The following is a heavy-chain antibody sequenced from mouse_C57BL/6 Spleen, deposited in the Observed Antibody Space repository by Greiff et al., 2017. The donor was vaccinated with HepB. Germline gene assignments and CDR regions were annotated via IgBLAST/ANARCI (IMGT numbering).Heavy chain of an antibody. D-gene: IGHD2-10*02. Sequence: KLMESGGGLVKPGGSLKLSCAASGFTFSSYAMSWVRQTPEKRLEWVATISDGGSYTYYPDNVKGRFTISRDNAKNNLYLQMSHLKSEDTAMYYCARDPYGNYAMDYWGQGTSVTVSS. CDR3: ARDPYGNYAMDY. J-gene: IGHJ4*01. CDR1: GFTFSSYA. V-gene: IGHV5-4*01. CDR2: ISDGGSYT.